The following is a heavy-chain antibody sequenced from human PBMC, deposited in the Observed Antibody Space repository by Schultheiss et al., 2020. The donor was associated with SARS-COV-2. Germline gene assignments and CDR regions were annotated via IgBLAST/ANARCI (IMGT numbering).Heavy chain of an antibody. CDR2: IWYDGSNK. J-gene: IGHJ4*02. Sequence: GGSLRLSCAASGFTFSSYGMHWVRQAPGKGLEWVAVIWYDGSNKYYADSVKGRFTISRDNSKNTLYLQMNSLRAEDTAVYYCAKDPYSRYSNYYLDYWGQGTLVTVSS. CDR1: GFTFSSYG. CDR3: AKDPYSRYSNYYLDY. D-gene: IGHD4-11*01. V-gene: IGHV3-33*06.